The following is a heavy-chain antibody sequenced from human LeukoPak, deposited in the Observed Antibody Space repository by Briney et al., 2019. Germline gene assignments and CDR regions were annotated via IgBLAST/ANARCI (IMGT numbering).Heavy chain of an antibody. J-gene: IGHJ4*02. CDR2: INPNSGGT. Sequence: ASVKVSCKASGYTFTSYYMHWVRQAPGQGLEWMGWINPNSGGTNYAQKFQGRVTMTRDTSISTAYMELSRLRSDDTAVYYCARRGRSGWYVFDYWGQGTLVTVSS. V-gene: IGHV1-2*02. CDR3: ARRGRSGWYVFDY. CDR1: GYTFTSYY. D-gene: IGHD6-19*01.